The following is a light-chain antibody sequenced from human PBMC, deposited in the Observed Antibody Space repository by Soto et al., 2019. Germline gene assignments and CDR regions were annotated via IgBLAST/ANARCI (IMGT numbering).Light chain of an antibody. V-gene: IGLV2-14*01. J-gene: IGLJ1*01. CDR2: DVS. CDR3: SSYTSSNTKG. Sequence: QSVLTQPASVSGSPGQSITISCTGTSSDVGGYNYVSWYQQHPGKAPKLMIFDVSNRPSGVSSRFSGSKSGNTASLIIAGFQVEDEADYYCSSYTSSNTKGFGTGTKVTVL. CDR1: SSDVGGYNY.